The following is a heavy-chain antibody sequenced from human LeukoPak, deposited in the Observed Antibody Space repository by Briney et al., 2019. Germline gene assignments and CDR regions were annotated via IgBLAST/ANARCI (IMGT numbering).Heavy chain of an antibody. D-gene: IGHD4-17*01. CDR3: ARDYADYVGYFFLDY. CDR2: IYSGGNT. V-gene: IGHV3-66*01. CDR1: GFTVSSNY. Sequence: GGSLRLSCAASGFTVSSNYMSWVRQAPGKGLEWVSVIYSGGNTYYADSVKGRFTISRDNSKNTLYLQMNSLRAEDTAVYYCARDYADYVGYFFLDYWGQGTLVTVSS. J-gene: IGHJ4*02.